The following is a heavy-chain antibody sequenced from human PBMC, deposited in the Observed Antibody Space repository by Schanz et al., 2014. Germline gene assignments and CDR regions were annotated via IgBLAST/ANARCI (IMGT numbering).Heavy chain of an antibody. V-gene: IGHV1-46*01. D-gene: IGHD5-12*01. CDR3: ARDFSAYVGNYFDY. Sequence: QVQLVQSGAEVKKPGASVKVSCKASGYTFTSDSMHWVRQAPGQGLEWMGRIIPILGIANYAQKFQGRLTMTRDTSTSTVYMELSSLRFDDTAVYYCARDFSAYVGNYFDYWGQGTLVTVSS. CDR1: GYTFTSDS. CDR2: IIPILGIA. J-gene: IGHJ4*02.